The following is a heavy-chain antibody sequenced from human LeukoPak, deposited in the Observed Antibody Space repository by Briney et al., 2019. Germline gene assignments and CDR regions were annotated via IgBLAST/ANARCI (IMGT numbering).Heavy chain of an antibody. J-gene: IGHJ4*02. CDR1: GFTFSSYA. Sequence: PGRSLRLSCAASGFTFSSYAMHWVRQAPGKGLEWVAVISYDGSNKYYADSVKGRFTISRDNSKNTLYLQMNSLRADDTAVYYCAREPRGGWSFDCWGQGTLVTVSS. CDR2: ISYDGSNK. V-gene: IGHV3-30-3*01. D-gene: IGHD6-19*01. CDR3: AREPRGGWSFDC.